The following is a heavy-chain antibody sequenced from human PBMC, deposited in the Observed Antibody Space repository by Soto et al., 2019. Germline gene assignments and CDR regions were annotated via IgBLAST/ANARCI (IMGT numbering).Heavy chain of an antibody. D-gene: IGHD3-9*01. CDR1: GFTFGSYS. J-gene: IGHJ4*02. CDR3: AREFYDILPGPAAPYYFDY. V-gene: IGHV3-21*01. CDR2: ISSSSSYI. Sequence: GGSLRLSCAASGFTFGSYSMNWVRQAPGKGLEWVSSISSSSSYIYYADSVKGRFTISRDNAKNSLYLQMNSLRAEDTAVYYCAREFYDILPGPAAPYYFDYWGQGTLVTVSS.